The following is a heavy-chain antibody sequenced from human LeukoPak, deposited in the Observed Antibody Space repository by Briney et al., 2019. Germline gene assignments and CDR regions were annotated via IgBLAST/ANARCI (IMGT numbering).Heavy chain of an antibody. Sequence: ASVKVSCKASGYTFTSHFMHWVRQAPGQGLEWMGIINPRGGSTSYTQKFQGRVTMTRDTSTSTVYMELSSLRSEDTAVYYCAREVYWNDLGDAFDIWGQGTMVTVSS. V-gene: IGHV1-46*01. CDR3: AREVYWNDLGDAFDI. J-gene: IGHJ3*02. CDR1: GYTFTSHF. CDR2: INPRGGST. D-gene: IGHD1-1*01.